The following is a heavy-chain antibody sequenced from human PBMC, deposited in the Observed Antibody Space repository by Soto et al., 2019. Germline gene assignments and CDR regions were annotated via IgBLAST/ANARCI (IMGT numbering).Heavy chain of an antibody. CDR1: GGSISTYY. Sequence: QVQLQESGPGLVKPSETLSLTCTVSGGSISTYYWIWIRQPPGKGLEWIGHVYYTGSTNYNPSLKRRVPLSVVXXPXQXXLKLSSVTAADTAVYYCARSATYYYDTSGYSWFDSWGQGTLVTVSS. V-gene: IGHV4-59*01. J-gene: IGHJ5*01. CDR2: VYYTGST. D-gene: IGHD3-22*01. CDR3: ARSATYYYDTSGYSWFDS.